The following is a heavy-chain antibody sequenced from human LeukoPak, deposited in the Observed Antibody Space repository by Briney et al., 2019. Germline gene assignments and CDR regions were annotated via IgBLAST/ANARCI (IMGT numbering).Heavy chain of an antibody. CDR1: GGSISSSSYY. CDR2: IYYSGST. V-gene: IGHV4-61*05. Sequence: SETLSLTCTVSGGSISSSSYYWSWIRQPPGKGLEWIGYIYYSGSTNYNPSLKSRVTISVDMSKNQFSLKLSSVTAADTAVYYCARLGGYCGGGSCYSSWFDPWGQGTLVTVSS. J-gene: IGHJ5*02. D-gene: IGHD2-15*01. CDR3: ARLGGYCGGGSCYSSWFDP.